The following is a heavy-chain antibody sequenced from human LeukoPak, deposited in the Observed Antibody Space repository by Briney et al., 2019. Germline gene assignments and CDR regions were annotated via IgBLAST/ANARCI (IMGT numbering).Heavy chain of an antibody. J-gene: IGHJ4*02. CDR3: ARVGYDYVWGSYRLYFDY. D-gene: IGHD3-16*02. CDR2: INTNTGNP. CDR1: GYTFTNYT. V-gene: IGHV7-4-1*02. Sequence: ASVKVSCKASGYTFTNYTLNWVRQAPGQGLEWMGWINTNTGNPTYAQGFTGRFVFSLDTSVSTAYLQISSLKAEDTAVYYCARVGYDYVWGSYRLYFDYWGQGTLVTVSS.